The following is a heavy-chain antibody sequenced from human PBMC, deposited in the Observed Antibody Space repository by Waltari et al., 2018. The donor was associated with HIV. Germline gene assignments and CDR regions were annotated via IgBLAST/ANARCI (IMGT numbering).Heavy chain of an antibody. D-gene: IGHD3-16*01. CDR1: GYTFIGYY. V-gene: IGHV1-2*02. CDR2: IKPNTGET. Sequence: QVQLVQSGAEVKKPGASVKISCKAFGYTFIGYYMHWVRQAPGQGLEWIGWIKPNTGETKYAQKFQGRVTMTRDTSISIVYMDLSSLKSDDTAVYYCARDRGRRRGFFVYWGQGTLFTVST. CDR3: ARDRGRRRGFFVY. J-gene: IGHJ4*02.